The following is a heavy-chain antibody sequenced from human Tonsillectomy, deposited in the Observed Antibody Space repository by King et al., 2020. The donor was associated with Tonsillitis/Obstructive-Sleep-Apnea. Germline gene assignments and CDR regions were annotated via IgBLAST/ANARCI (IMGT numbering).Heavy chain of an antibody. CDR2: SNPNSGGT. Sequence: VQLVESGAEVKKPGASVKVSCKASGYTFTDYYLHWVRQAPGQGLEWMGRSNPNSGGTNDAQKFQGRVTMTRDTSITAAYMDLARLRADDTAVYYCARGFHTTVTTLLDAFDLWGQGTMVTVSS. D-gene: IGHD4-17*01. CDR1: GYTFTDYY. CDR3: ARGFHTTVTTLLDAFDL. V-gene: IGHV1-2*06. J-gene: IGHJ3*01.